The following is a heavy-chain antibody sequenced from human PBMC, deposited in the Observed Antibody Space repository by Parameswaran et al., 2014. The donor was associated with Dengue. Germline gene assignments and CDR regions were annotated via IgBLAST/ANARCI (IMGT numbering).Heavy chain of an antibody. V-gene: IGHV4-61*07. CDR3: ARQGFTIFGVARGSHYYYGMDV. J-gene: IGHJ6*04. Sequence: PGKGLEWIGYIYYSGSTNYNPSLKSRVTISVDTSKNQFSLKLSSVTAADTAVYYCARQGFTIFGVARGSHYYYGMDVWAKDHGHRLL. D-gene: IGHD3-3*01. CDR2: IYYSGST.